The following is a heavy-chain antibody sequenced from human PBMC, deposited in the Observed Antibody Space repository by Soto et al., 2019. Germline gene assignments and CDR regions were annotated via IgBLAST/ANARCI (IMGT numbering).Heavy chain of an antibody. CDR3: AGEGGDGMDV. CDR1: GGSISSSSYY. Sequence: PSETLSLTCTVSGGSISSSSYYWGWIRQPPGKGLEWIGSIYYSGSTYYNPSLKSRVTISVDTSKNQFSLKLSSVTAADTAVYYCAGEGGDGMDVWGQGTTVTVSS. CDR2: IYYSGST. J-gene: IGHJ6*02. V-gene: IGHV4-39*01. D-gene: IGHD1-26*01.